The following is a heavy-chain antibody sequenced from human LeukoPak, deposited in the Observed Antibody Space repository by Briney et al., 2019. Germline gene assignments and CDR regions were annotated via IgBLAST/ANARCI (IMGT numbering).Heavy chain of an antibody. V-gene: IGHV3-15*01. Sequence: GGSLRLSCVASGFTFSDAWVNWVRQAPGKGLEWVGRIKRKADGGPTDYAAPVKGRFTISRDDSKDTLYLQMNSLKTEDTAMYYCTTNDAFGIWGQGTMVTVSS. CDR3: TTNDAFGI. CDR1: GFTFSDAW. CDR2: IKRKADGGPT. J-gene: IGHJ3*02.